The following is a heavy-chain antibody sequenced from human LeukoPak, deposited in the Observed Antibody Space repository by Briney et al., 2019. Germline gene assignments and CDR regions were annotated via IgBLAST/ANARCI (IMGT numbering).Heavy chain of an antibody. CDR1: GGSITSSNW. D-gene: IGHD5-24*01. V-gene: IGHV4-4*02. Sequence: PSGTLSLTCAVSGGSITSSNWWSWVRQPPGKGLEWIGEIYHSGSTNYNSSLKSRVTISVDTSKNQFSLKLTSVTAADTAVYYCARAVGTDGYNLWVYWGQGTLVTVSS. CDR2: IYHSGST. CDR3: ARAVGTDGYNLWVY. J-gene: IGHJ4*02.